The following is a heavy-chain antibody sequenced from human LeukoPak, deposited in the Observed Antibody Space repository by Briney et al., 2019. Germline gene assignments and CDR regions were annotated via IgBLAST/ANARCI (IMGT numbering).Heavy chain of an antibody. CDR1: GFTFSSYS. Sequence: GGSLRLSCAASGFTFSSYSMNWVRQAPGKGLEWVSSISSSSSSYIYYADSVKGRFTISRDNAKNSLYLQMNSLRAEDTAVYYCARDDLPGGILTGFPLASGFYYYYGMDVWGQGTTVTVSS. J-gene: IGHJ6*02. CDR2: ISSSSSSYI. D-gene: IGHD3-9*01. V-gene: IGHV3-21*01. CDR3: ARDDLPGGILTGFPLASGFYYYYGMDV.